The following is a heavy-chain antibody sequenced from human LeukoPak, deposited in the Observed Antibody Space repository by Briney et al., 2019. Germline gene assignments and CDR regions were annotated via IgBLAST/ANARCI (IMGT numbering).Heavy chain of an antibody. J-gene: IGHJ4*02. D-gene: IGHD6-19*01. CDR1: GGTFTSYA. CDR2: IIPIFGTA. Sequence: SVKVSCKASGGTFTSYAISWVRQAPGQGLEWMGGIIPIFGTANYAQKFQGRVTITAGESTSTAYMELSSLRSEDTAVYYCARASVAGKYYFDYWGQGTLVTVSS. CDR3: ARASVAGKYYFDY. V-gene: IGHV1-69*13.